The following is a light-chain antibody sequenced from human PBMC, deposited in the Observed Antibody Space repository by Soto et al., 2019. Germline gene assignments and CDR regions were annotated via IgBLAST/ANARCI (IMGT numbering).Light chain of an antibody. CDR1: QTISNY. V-gene: IGKV1-39*01. J-gene: IGKJ4*01. CDR2: TAS. CDR3: QQSYITLSLT. Sequence: DIQMTQSPSSLSASVGDRVTITCRAGQTISNYLNWFQQKPGKAPKLLIHTASSLQSGVPSRFSGSGSGTDFTLTISSLQPEDFATYYCQQSYITLSLTFGGGTKVDIK.